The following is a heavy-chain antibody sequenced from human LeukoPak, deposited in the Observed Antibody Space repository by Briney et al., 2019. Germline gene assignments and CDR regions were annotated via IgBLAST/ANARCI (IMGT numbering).Heavy chain of an antibody. CDR2: ISYDGSNK. CDR1: GFTFSSYG. D-gene: IGHD3-9*01. Sequence: GRSLRLSCAASGFTFSSYGMHWVRQAPGKGLEWVAVISYDGSNKYYADSVKGRFTISRDNSKNTLYLQMSSLRAEDTAVYYCAKDSERYFDWPYYFDYWGQGTLVTVSS. V-gene: IGHV3-30*18. CDR3: AKDSERYFDWPYYFDY. J-gene: IGHJ4*02.